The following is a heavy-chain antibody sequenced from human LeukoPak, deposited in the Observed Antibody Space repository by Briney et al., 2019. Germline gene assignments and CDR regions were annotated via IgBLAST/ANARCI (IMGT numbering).Heavy chain of an antibody. CDR1: GGSISSFY. J-gene: IGHJ4*02. V-gene: IGHV4-4*07. Sequence: SETMSLTCTVSGGSISSFYWSWIRQPAGKGLEWIGRLSTSGSTNYNPSLKSRVTMSVDTSKNQFSLNLTSVTAADTAVYYCAREVGATARSFDYWGLGTLVTVSS. CDR3: AREVGATARSFDY. CDR2: LSTSGST. D-gene: IGHD1-26*01.